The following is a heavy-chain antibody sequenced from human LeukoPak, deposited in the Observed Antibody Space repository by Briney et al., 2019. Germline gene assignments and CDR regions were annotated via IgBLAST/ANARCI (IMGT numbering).Heavy chain of an antibody. J-gene: IGHJ4*02. CDR2: INPNSGGT. Sequence: ASVKVSCKASGYTFTGYFIHWVRQAPGQGLEWMGWINPNSGGTNYAQKFQGRVTMTRDTSISTAYMELSRLRSDDTAVYYCASSIVYCSSTSCYFNWGQGTLVTVSS. CDR3: ASSIVYCSSTSCYFN. V-gene: IGHV1-2*02. CDR1: GYTFTGYF. D-gene: IGHD2-2*01.